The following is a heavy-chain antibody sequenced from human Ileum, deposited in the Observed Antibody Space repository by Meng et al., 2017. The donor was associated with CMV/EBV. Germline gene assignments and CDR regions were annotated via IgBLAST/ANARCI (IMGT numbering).Heavy chain of an antibody. Sequence: VPLVYVGAAARNPGASVKVSCKSSGYTFRDYYMYCVRQAPGQGLKWEGWTTPISGATCCAQNFQGRVTLTRDTSISTAYMDLTGLRSDDTATYYCAKDSTNTWWGGSDYWGQGSLVTVSS. D-gene: IGHD2-8*02. CDR3: AKDSTNTWWGGSDY. CDR1: GYTFRDYY. J-gene: IGHJ4*02. CDR2: TTPISGAT. V-gene: IGHV1-2*02.